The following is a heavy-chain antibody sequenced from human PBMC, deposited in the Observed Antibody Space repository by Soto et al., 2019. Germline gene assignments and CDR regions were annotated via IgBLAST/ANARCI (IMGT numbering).Heavy chain of an antibody. Sequence: PSETLSLTCTVSGGSISSYYWSWIRQPPGKGLEWIGYIYYSGSTNYNPSLKSRVTISVDTSKNQFSLKLSSVTAADTAVYYCARSDYGGGFDYWGQGTLVTAPQ. V-gene: IGHV4-59*01. CDR2: IYYSGST. J-gene: IGHJ4*02. CDR1: GGSISSYY. CDR3: ARSDYGGGFDY. D-gene: IGHD4-17*01.